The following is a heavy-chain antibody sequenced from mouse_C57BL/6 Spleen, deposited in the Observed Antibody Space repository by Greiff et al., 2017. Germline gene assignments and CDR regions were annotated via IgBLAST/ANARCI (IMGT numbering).Heavy chain of an antibody. D-gene: IGHD2-1*01. J-gene: IGHJ1*03. CDR2: IYPGDGDT. CDR1: GYAFSSSW. V-gene: IGHV1-82*01. CDR3: ASSDGNYWYCDV. Sequence: QVQLQQSGPELVKPGASVKISCKASGYAFSSSWMNWVKQRPGKGLEWIGRIYPGDGDTNYNGKFKGKATLTADKSSSTACMQLSSLTSEDSSVYCCASSDGNYWYCDVWGTGTTVTVSS.